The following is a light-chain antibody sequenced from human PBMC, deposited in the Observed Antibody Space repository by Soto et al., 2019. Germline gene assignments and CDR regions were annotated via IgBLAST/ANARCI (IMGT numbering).Light chain of an antibody. Sequence: QSVLTQPPSVSGAPGQRVTISCTGSSSNIGANSDVHWYQQLTGAAPKLLIYGNTNRPSGVSDRFSASKSGTSASLAITGLQAEDEVDYYCQSYDNSLSGFYVFGTGTKVTVL. CDR2: GNT. CDR3: QSYDNSLSGFYV. J-gene: IGLJ1*01. CDR1: SSNIGANSD. V-gene: IGLV1-40*01.